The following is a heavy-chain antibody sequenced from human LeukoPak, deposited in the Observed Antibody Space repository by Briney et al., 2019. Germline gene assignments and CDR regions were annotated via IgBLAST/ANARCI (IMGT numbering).Heavy chain of an antibody. CDR1: GFTFRSYW. D-gene: IGHD2-15*01. J-gene: IGHJ5*02. V-gene: IGHV3-7*01. Sequence: PGGSLRLSCAASGFTFRSYWMSWVRQAPGKGLEWVANMKLDGSEEYYVDSVKGRFTIPSDNAKNSLYLQMNSLRVDDTAVYYCARWARYCSSGSCYSWFDPWGQGTLVTVSS. CDR3: ARWARYCSSGSCYSWFDP. CDR2: MKLDGSEE.